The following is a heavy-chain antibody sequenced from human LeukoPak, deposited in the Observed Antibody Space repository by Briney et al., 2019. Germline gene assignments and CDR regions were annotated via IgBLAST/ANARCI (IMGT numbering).Heavy chain of an antibody. CDR3: AKDALWRGSPGGFDP. CDR1: GFTFTSFG. Sequence: GKSLRLSCAASGFTFTSFGMHWVRQAPGKGLEWVAVISYDGSKTFYGDSVKGRFTISRDNSKNTLFLQMNSLRVEDTAVYHCAKDALWRGSPGGFDPWGQGTLVTVSS. CDR2: ISYDGSKT. D-gene: IGHD3-16*01. V-gene: IGHV3-30*18. J-gene: IGHJ5*02.